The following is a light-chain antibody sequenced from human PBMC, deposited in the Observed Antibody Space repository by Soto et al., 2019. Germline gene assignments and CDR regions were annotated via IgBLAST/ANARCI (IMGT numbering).Light chain of an antibody. CDR2: NVS. CDR1: SSDVGGHNS. Sequence: QSVLTQPASVSGSPGQSITISCTGTSSDVGGHNSVSWCQQHPGKAPKLMIYNVSNRPSGVSNRFSGSKSGNTASLTISGLLAEDEADYYCTSYTSSSTYVFGAGTKVTVL. V-gene: IGLV2-14*01. J-gene: IGLJ1*01. CDR3: TSYTSSSTYV.